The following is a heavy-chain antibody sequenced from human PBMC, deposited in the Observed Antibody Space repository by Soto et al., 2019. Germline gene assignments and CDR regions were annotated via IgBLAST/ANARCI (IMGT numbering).Heavy chain of an antibody. CDR3: AKDKGIAVAGLKLDY. J-gene: IGHJ4*02. V-gene: IGHV3-9*01. CDR1: GFTFDDYA. CDR2: ISWNSGSI. Sequence: GGSLRLSCAASGFTFDDYAMHWVRQAPGKGLEWVSGISWNSGSIGYEDSVKGRFTISRDNAKNSLYLQMNSLRAEDTALYYCAKDKGIAVAGLKLDYWGQGTLVTVSS. D-gene: IGHD6-19*01.